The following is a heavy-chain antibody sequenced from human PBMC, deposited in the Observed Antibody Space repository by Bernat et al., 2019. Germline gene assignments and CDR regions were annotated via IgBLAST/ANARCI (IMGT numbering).Heavy chain of an antibody. CDR2: INTGNGNT. CDR1: RYTFTSYT. CDR3: AKERGVTGKWNYPFFDY. D-gene: IGHD1-7*01. J-gene: IGHJ4*02. V-gene: IGHV1-3*04. Sequence: QVQLVQSGAEVKKPGASVKVSCKTSRYTFTSYTIHWMRQAPGQRLEWMGWINTGNGNTEYSQKFQGRVTITRDTSASTAYMDLSSLRSEDTAVYYCAKERGVTGKWNYPFFDYWGQGTLVIVSS.